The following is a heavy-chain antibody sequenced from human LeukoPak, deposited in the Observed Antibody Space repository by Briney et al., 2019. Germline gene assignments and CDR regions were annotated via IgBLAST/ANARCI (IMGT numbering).Heavy chain of an antibody. CDR2: IRSKANSYAT. Sequence: GGSLRLSCAASGFTFSGSAMHWVRQASGKGLEWVGRIRSKANSYATAYAASVKGRFTISRDDSKNTAYLQMNSLKTEDTAVYYCTRHLPYCGGDCWAFDIWGQGTMVTVSS. V-gene: IGHV3-73*01. J-gene: IGHJ3*02. CDR1: GFTFSGSA. D-gene: IGHD2-21*02. CDR3: TRHLPYCGGDCWAFDI.